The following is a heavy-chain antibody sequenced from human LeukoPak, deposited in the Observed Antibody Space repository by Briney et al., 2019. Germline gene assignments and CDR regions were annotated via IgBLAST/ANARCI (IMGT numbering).Heavy chain of an antibody. Sequence: GGSLRLSCAASGFTFSSYGMHWVRQAPGKGLEWVAVISYDGSNKYYADSAKGRFTISRDNSKNTLYLQMNSLRAEDTAVYYCAKDSRAGGYFDYWGQGTLVTVSS. J-gene: IGHJ4*02. V-gene: IGHV3-30*18. CDR2: ISYDGSNK. CDR3: AKDSRAGGYFDY. CDR1: GFTFSSYG. D-gene: IGHD3-16*01.